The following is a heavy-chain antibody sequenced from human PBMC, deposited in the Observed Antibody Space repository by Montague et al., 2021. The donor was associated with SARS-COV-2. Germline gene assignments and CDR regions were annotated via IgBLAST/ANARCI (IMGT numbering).Heavy chain of an antibody. CDR2: ISYDGSNK. J-gene: IGHJ4*02. V-gene: IGHV3-30-3*01. CDR1: GSTFSSYA. CDR3: ARAHSGSYPNYFDY. Sequence: SLRLSCAASGSTFSSYAMHWVRQAPGKGLERVAVISYDGSNKYYADSVKGRFTISRDNSKNTLYLQMNSLRAEDTAVYYCARAHSGSYPNYFDYWGQGTLVTVSS. D-gene: IGHD1-26*01.